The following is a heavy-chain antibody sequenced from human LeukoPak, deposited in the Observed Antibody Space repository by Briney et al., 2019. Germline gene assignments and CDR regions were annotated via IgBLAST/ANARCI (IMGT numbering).Heavy chain of an antibody. CDR2: IYHSGST. Sequence: SETLSLTCTVSGGSISSYYWSWIRQPPGKGLEWIGYIYHSGSTYYNPSLKSRVTISVDTSKNQFSLKLSSVTAADTAVYYCARWARGYSYGYFDYWGQGTLVTVSS. V-gene: IGHV4-4*09. CDR3: ARWARGYSYGYFDY. J-gene: IGHJ4*02. D-gene: IGHD5-18*01. CDR1: GGSISSYY.